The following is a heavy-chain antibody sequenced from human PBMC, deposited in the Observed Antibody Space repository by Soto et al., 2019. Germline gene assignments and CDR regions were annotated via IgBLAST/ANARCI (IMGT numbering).Heavy chain of an antibody. V-gene: IGHV3-23*01. J-gene: IGHJ2*01. D-gene: IGHD3-3*01. CDR2: VSGSAGST. CDR1: GFTFSSYA. Sequence: EVQLLESVGGLVQPGGSLRLSCAASGFTFSSYAMSWVRQAPGKGLEWVSVVSGSAGSTYYADSVKGRFTISRDNSKNTLYLQMNSLRAEDTAVYYCAKDASSGITSFDSWGRGTVVTVSS. CDR3: AKDASSGITSFDS.